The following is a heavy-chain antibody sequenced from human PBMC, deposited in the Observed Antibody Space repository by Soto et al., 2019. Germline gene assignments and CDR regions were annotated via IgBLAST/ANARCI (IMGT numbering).Heavy chain of an antibody. CDR2: IFYGGST. CDR1: GVSIKTNDYY. Sequence: SETLSLTCIVSGVSIKTNDYYWGWVRQPPGKGLEWIGNIFYGGSTFYNPSLRTRLSISVDTSKNQFSLRLNSVTAADTAVYYCAAFVVPTSRNTGFDFWGQGTLVTVSS. D-gene: IGHD2-15*01. V-gene: IGHV4-39*01. CDR3: AAFVVPTSRNTGFDF. J-gene: IGHJ4*02.